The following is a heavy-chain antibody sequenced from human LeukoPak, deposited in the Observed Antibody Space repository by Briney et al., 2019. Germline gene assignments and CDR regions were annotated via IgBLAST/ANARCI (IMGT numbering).Heavy chain of an antibody. CDR1: GYTFTSYG. J-gene: IGHJ5*02. V-gene: IGHV1-18*01. CDR2: ISAYNGNT. CDR3: ARGVTVTTVGSWFDP. Sequence: ASVKVSCKASGYTFTSYGISWVRQAPGQGLEWMGWISAYNGNTNYAQKLQGRVTMTTDTSTSTAYMELSSLRSEDTAVYYCARGVTVTTVGSWFDPWGQGTLVTVSS. D-gene: IGHD4-17*01.